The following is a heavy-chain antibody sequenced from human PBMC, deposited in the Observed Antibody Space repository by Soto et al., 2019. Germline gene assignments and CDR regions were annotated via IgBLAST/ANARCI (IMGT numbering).Heavy chain of an antibody. J-gene: IGHJ1*01. CDR1: GFRFTSSW. Sequence: EVQLVESGGGLVQPGGSLRLSCAASGFRFTSSWMSWVRQAPGKGLEWVAHINQNGGQKYYVDSAKGRFTISRDNAKTSLYLQMNSLRVEDTAVFYCVTCADAADEDYFHHWGQGTLVTVSS. CDR2: INQNGGQK. CDR3: VTCADAADEDYFHH. V-gene: IGHV3-7*01. D-gene: IGHD2-21*01.